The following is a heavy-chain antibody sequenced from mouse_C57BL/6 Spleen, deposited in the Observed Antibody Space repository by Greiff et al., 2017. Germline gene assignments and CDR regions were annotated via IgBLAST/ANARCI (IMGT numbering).Heavy chain of an antibody. CDR1: GYTFTDYN. V-gene: IGHV1-22*01. CDR3: ARFDYDGYYFDY. J-gene: IGHJ2*01. Sequence: EVKLVESGPELVKPGASVKMSCKASGYTFTDYNMHWVKQSHGKSLAWIGYINPNNGGTSYNQKFKGKATLTVNKSSSTAYMELRSLTSEDSAVYYCARFDYDGYYFDYWGQGTTLTVSS. D-gene: IGHD2-4*01. CDR2: INPNNGGT.